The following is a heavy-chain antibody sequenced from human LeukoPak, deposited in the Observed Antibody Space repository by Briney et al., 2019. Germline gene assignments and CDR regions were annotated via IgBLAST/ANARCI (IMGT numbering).Heavy chain of an antibody. V-gene: IGHV3-23*01. CDR1: GFTFSSYA. D-gene: IGHD3-3*01. CDR3: AKPFYDFWSGYWSWDY. CDR2: ISGSGGST. Sequence: QPGGSLRLSCAASGFTFSSYAMSWVRQAPGKGLEWVSAISGSGGSTYYADSVKGRFTISRDNSKNTLYLQMNSLRAEDTAVYYCAKPFYDFWSGYWSWDYWGQGTLVTVSS. J-gene: IGHJ4*02.